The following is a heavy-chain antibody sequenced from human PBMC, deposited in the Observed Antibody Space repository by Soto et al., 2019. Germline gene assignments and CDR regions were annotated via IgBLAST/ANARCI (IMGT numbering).Heavy chain of an antibody. J-gene: IGHJ5*02. CDR3: AREGGTKPENNWFDP. D-gene: IGHD1-26*01. V-gene: IGHV4-59*01. CDR2: IYYSGST. CDR1: GGSISSYY. Sequence: SETLSLTCTVSGGSISSYYWSWIRQPPGKGLEWIGYIYYSGSTNYNPSLKSRFTISVDTSKNQFSLKLSSVTAADTAVYYCAREGGTKPENNWFDPWGQGTLVTVSS.